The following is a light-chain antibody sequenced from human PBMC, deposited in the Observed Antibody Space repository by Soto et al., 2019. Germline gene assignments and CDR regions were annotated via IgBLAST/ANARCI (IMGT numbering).Light chain of an antibody. CDR1: SSDVGGHNY. J-gene: IGLJ3*02. V-gene: IGLV2-14*01. CDR3: SSYAGSNNLV. Sequence: QSALTQPASVSGSPGQSITISCTGTSSDVGGHNYVSWYQQHPGKAPKNMIYEVNNGPSGVSDRFSGSKSGNTASLTISGLQAEDEAYYYCSSYAGSNNLVFGGGTKLTVL. CDR2: EVN.